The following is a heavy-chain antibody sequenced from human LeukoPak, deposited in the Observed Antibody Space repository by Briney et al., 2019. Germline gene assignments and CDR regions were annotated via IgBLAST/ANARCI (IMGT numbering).Heavy chain of an antibody. CDR3: ARTNIGPGGSWFDP. D-gene: IGHD2-15*01. Sequence: NPSQTLSLTCTVSGASISSGSYYWSWIRQPAGKGLEWIGRIYTSGSTNYNPSLKSRVTISVDTSKKQLSLQLSSVTAADTAVYYCARTNIGPGGSWFDPWGQGTLVTVSS. CDR2: IYTSGST. CDR1: GASISSGSYY. J-gene: IGHJ5*02. V-gene: IGHV4-61*02.